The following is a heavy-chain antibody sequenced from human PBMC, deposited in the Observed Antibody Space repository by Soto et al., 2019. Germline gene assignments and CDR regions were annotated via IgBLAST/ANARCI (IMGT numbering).Heavy chain of an antibody. Sequence: ASVKVSCKASGYTFNIYGINWVRQAPGQGLEWMGWISPYNGNQKYAQNLQGRVTMTTDTSTSTAYMELRSLRSDDTAMYYCARDLDGSGSYYTDYWGQGTLVTVSS. CDR3: ARDLDGSGSYYTDY. CDR2: ISPYNGNQ. J-gene: IGHJ4*02. CDR1: GYTFNIYG. V-gene: IGHV1-18*01. D-gene: IGHD3-10*01.